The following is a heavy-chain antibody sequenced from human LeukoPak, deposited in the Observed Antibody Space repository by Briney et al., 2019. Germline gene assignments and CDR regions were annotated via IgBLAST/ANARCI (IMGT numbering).Heavy chain of an antibody. Sequence: GGSLRLSCAASGFTFSSYWMSWVRQAPGKGLEWVANIKQDGSEKYYVDSVKGRFTISRDNAKNLLYLQMNSLRAEDTAVYYCARWRELPLGAFDIWGQGTMVTVSS. J-gene: IGHJ3*02. CDR1: GFTFSSYW. D-gene: IGHD1-26*01. V-gene: IGHV3-7*01. CDR3: ARWRELPLGAFDI. CDR2: IKQDGSEK.